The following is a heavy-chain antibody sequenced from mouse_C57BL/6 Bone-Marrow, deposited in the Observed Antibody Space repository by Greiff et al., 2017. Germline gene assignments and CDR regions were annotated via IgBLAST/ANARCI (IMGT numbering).Heavy chain of an antibody. CDR2: MHPNGGSP. D-gene: IGHD2-4*01. J-gene: IGHJ4*01. V-gene: IGHV1-64*01. CDR1: GYTFTNYW. Sequence: VQLQQPGAELVKPGASVKLSCKASGYTFTNYWMHWVKQRPGQGLEWIGMMHPNGGSPDYNEKFKSEATLSVDKSSRTAYMELSSLTSEDSAVYYSATSYDYNDYTMDYWGQGTSVTVSS. CDR3: ATSYDYNDYTMDY.